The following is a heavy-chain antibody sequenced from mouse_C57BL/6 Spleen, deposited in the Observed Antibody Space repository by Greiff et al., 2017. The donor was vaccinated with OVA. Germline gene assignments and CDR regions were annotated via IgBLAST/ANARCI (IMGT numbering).Heavy chain of an antibody. J-gene: IGHJ2*01. CDR2: FHPYNDDT. D-gene: IGHD1-1*01. CDR1: GYTFTTYP. CDR3: ARNYYGSSPLFDY. Sequence: VKLVESGAELVKPGASVKMSCKASGYTFTTYPIEWMKQNHGKSLEWIGNFHPYNDDTKYNEKFKGKATLTVEKSSSTVYLELSRLTSDDSAVYYCARNYYGSSPLFDYWGQGTTLTVSS. V-gene: IGHV1-47*01.